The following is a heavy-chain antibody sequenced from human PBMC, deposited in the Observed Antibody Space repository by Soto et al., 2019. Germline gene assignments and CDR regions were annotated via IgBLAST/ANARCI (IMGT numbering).Heavy chain of an antibody. CDR2: INPSGGST. CDR3: ARDIGRLRLGELSSY. CDR1: GYTFTSYY. J-gene: IGHJ1*01. D-gene: IGHD3-16*02. Sequence: ASVKVSCKASGYTFTSYYMHWVRQAPGQGLEWMGIINPSGGSTSYAQKFQGRVTMTRDTSTSTVYMELSSLRSEDTAVYYCARDIGRLRLGELSSYWGQGTLVTVSS. V-gene: IGHV1-46*01.